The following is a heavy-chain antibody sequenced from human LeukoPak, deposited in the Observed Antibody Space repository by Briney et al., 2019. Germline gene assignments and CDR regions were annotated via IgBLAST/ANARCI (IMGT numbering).Heavy chain of an antibody. CDR1: GGSISSGGYY. Sequence: KASETLSLTCTVSGGSISSGGYYWSWIRQHPGKGLEWIGYIYYSGSTYYNPSLKSRVTISVDTSKNQFSLKLSSVTAADTAVYYCARDRDDYSNYRTDYYYGMDVWGQRTTVTVSS. J-gene: IGHJ6*02. CDR3: ARDRDDYSNYRTDYYYGMDV. V-gene: IGHV4-31*03. D-gene: IGHD4-11*01. CDR2: IYYSGST.